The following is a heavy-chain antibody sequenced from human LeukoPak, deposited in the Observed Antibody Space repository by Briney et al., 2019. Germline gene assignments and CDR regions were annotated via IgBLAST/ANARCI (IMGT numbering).Heavy chain of an antibody. CDR1: GFTFRNYD. CDR3: ARGGSRYDASYYYYLDV. V-gene: IGHV3-13*01. Sequence: GGSLRLSCATSGFTFRNYDMHWVRQASGKGLEWVSAIDTAGDRSYPVSVKGRFTIPRENAKSSLYLQMNNLRVGDTAVYYCARGGSRYDASYYYYLDVWGKGTRVTVSS. D-gene: IGHD2-2*01. CDR2: IDTAGDR. J-gene: IGHJ6*03.